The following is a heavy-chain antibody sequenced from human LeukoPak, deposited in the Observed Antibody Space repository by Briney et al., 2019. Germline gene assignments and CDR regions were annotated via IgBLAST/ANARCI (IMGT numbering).Heavy chain of an antibody. CDR2: IYYSGST. D-gene: IGHD3-22*01. Sequence: SETLSLTCTVSGGSISSYYWSWIRQPPGKGLEWIGYIYYSGSTSYNPSLKSRVTISVDTSKNQFSLKLSSVTAADTAVYYCARHYRSPNMIVLSLFDYWGQGTLVTVSS. V-gene: IGHV4-59*08. CDR1: GGSISSYY. CDR3: ARHYRSPNMIVLSLFDY. J-gene: IGHJ4*02.